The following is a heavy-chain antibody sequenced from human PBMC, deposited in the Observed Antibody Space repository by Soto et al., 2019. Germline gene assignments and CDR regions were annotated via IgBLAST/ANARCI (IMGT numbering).Heavy chain of an antibody. V-gene: IGHV1-2*04. J-gene: IGHJ3*02. CDR2: INPNSGGT. CDR3: ARSRDGYNPSAFDI. CDR1: GYTFTGYY. Sequence: ASVKVSCKASGYTFTGYYMHWVRQAPGQGLEWMGWINPNSGGTNYAQKFQGWVTMTRDTSISTAYMELSRLRSDDTAVYYCARSRDGYNPSAFDIWGQGTMVTVSS. D-gene: IGHD5-12*01.